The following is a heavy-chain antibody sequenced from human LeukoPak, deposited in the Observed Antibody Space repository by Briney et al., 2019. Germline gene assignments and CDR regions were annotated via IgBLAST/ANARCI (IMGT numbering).Heavy chain of an antibody. CDR1: GFTFSSYW. Sequence: PGGSLRLSCAASGFTFSSYWMSWVRQAPGKGLEWISGISGSGGSTHYADSVKGRFTISRDNSKNTLYLQMNSLRAEDTAVYSCARDIGPFCSGDSCYSVPYYWGQGTLVTVSS. CDR2: ISGSGGST. CDR3: ARDIGPFCSGDSCYSVPYY. V-gene: IGHV3-23*01. J-gene: IGHJ4*01. D-gene: IGHD2-15*01.